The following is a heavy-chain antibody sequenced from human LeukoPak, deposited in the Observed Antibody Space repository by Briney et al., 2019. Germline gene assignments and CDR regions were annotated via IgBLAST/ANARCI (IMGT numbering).Heavy chain of an antibody. J-gene: IGHJ6*02. CDR3: ARVQYDYYGSGSYYNPEYYYYGMDV. Sequence: ASVKVSCKASGYTFTSYGISWVRQAPGQGLEWMGWISAYNGNTNYAQKLQGRVTMTTDTSTSTAYMELRSLRSDDTAVYYCARVQYDYYGSGSYYNPEYYYYGMDVWGQGTTVTVSS. CDR1: GYTFTSYG. V-gene: IGHV1-18*01. D-gene: IGHD3-10*01. CDR2: ISAYNGNT.